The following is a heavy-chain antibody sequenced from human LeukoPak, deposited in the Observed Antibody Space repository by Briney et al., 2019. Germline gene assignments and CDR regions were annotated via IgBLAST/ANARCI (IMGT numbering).Heavy chain of an antibody. D-gene: IGHD6-19*01. CDR3: ARGGIQVSGIDEFDY. CDR1: GFTFIDYD. J-gene: IGHJ4*02. CDR2: IGFRGDT. Sequence: PGGSLRLSCAASGFTFIDYDMHWVRQVIGKGLEWVSAIGFRGDTHYSGPVKGRFTISRENAESSLYLQMNSLRAEDTAVYYCARGGIQVSGIDEFDYWGQGTLVTVSS. V-gene: IGHV3-13*01.